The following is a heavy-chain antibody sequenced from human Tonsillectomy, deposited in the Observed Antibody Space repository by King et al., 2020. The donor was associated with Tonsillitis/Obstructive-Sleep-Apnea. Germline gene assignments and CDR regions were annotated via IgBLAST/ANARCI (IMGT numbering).Heavy chain of an antibody. Sequence: VQLGESGGGLIQPGGSLRLSCAASGFTVSSDYMQWVRQPPGKGLEWVSFIYSGNTYYSDSVKCRFTVSRDNSKNTLYLQMNSLRAEDTAVYYCAATIVGATTDVYWGQGTLVTVSS. D-gene: IGHD1-26*01. CDR2: IYSGNT. V-gene: IGHV3-53*01. CDR3: AATIVGATTDVY. CDR1: GFTVSSDY. J-gene: IGHJ4*02.